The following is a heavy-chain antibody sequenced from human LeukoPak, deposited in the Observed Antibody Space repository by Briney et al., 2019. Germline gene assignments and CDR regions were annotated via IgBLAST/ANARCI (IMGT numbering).Heavy chain of an antibody. CDR1: GGSFSGYY. V-gene: IGHV4-34*01. CDR3: ARSPTYYYDSSGYFPFDY. Sequence: SETLSLTCAVYGGSFSGYYWSWIRQPPGKGLEWIGEINHSGSTNYNPSLKSRVTISVDTSKNQFSLKLSSVTAADTAVYYCARSPTYYYDSSGYFPFDYWGQGTLVTVSS. D-gene: IGHD3-22*01. J-gene: IGHJ4*02. CDR2: INHSGST.